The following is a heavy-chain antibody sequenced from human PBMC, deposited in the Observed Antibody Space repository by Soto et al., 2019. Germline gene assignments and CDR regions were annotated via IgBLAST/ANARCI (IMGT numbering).Heavy chain of an antibody. Sequence: GASVKVSCKASGGTFSSYAISWVRQAPGQGLEWMGGIIPIFGTANYSPSFQGHVTISADKSISTAYLQWSNLKASDTAMYYCARRKNHDSSGYYSTRGAFDIWGQGTMVTVSS. J-gene: IGHJ3*02. CDR1: GGTFSSYA. V-gene: IGHV1-69*06. CDR3: ARRKNHDSSGYYSTRGAFDI. D-gene: IGHD3-22*01. CDR2: IIPIFGTA.